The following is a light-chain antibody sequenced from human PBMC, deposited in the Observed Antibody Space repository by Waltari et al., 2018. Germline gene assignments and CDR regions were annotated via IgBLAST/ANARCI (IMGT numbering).Light chain of an antibody. V-gene: IGLV2-14*01. Sequence: QSALTQPASVSGSPGQSIAISCLGTSSEVGGYNFVSWYQQHPGKAPKVLMYEVSKRPPWVVVRFSASNTGNTAYLTITGVQAENEADYYSFSYTSSNTWVFGGETKLTVL. CDR1: SSEVGGYNF. J-gene: IGLJ3*02. CDR3: FSYTSSNTWV. CDR2: EVS.